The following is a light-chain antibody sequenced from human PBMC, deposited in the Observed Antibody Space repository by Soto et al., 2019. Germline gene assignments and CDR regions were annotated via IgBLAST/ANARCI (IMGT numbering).Light chain of an antibody. CDR1: QSVSSSF. Sequence: EVVLTQSPGTLSLSPGERATPSCRASQSVSSSFLAWYQHKPGQAPRLLIYGASSRATGIPDRFSGSGSGTDFTLTINRLEPEDFAVYYCQHYGTSPLPFGGGTKVDIK. V-gene: IGKV3-20*01. CDR3: QHYGTSPLP. CDR2: GAS. J-gene: IGKJ4*01.